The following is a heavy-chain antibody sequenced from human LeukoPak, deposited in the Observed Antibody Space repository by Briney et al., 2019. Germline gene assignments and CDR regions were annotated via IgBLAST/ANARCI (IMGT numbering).Heavy chain of an antibody. CDR2: INPNSGGT. Sequence: ASVKLSCKASGYTFTGYYMHWVRQAPGQGLEWMGCINPNSGGTNYAQNVQGRVTMTRDTSINTAYMELSRLRSDDTAVYYCAREGYCSGGSCWGWFDPWGQGTMVTVSS. J-gene: IGHJ5*02. CDR1: GYTFTGYY. CDR3: AREGYCSGGSCWGWFDP. V-gene: IGHV1-2*02. D-gene: IGHD2-15*01.